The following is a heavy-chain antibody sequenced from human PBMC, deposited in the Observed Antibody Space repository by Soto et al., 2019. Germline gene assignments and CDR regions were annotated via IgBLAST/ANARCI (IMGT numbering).Heavy chain of an antibody. Sequence: GVSLRLSCAPSGFTFSNYAMFWVRQAPGKGLEWVSTIFAGGCSTYYADSVKGRFTISRDNSKNTLFLQMNSLKVEDTAVYFCAKDLIRGDGYIHLEYWGQGTLVTVSS. CDR3: AKDLIRGDGYIHLEY. D-gene: IGHD3-10*01. CDR1: GFTFSNYA. J-gene: IGHJ4*02. V-gene: IGHV3-23*01. CDR2: IFAGGCST.